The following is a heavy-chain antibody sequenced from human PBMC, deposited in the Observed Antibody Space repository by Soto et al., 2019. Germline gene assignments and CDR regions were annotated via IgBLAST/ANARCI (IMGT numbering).Heavy chain of an antibody. CDR2: ISGRSNGT. Sequence: EVQLVESGGGLVQPGGSLRLSCAASGFTFSNHGMTWVRQAPGKGLEWVAYISGRSNGTYHADSVKGRFTISKDNAKNSMYLDMNSLNAASTALYYCAGDNSCNNDVCCGAFDIWGLGTMVTVSS. CDR1: GFTFSNHG. CDR3: AGDNSCNNDVCCGAFDI. J-gene: IGHJ3*02. V-gene: IGHV3-48*01. D-gene: IGHD2-8*01.